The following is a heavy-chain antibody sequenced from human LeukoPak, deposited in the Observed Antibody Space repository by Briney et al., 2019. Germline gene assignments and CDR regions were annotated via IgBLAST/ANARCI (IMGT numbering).Heavy chain of an antibody. CDR2: IYYSGGT. CDR3: ASYGVTVVTRLVFDY. J-gene: IGHJ4*02. CDR1: GGSISSSSYY. D-gene: IGHD4-23*01. Sequence: PSETLSLTCTVSGGSISSSSYYWGWIRQPPGKGLEWIGSIYYSGGTYYNPSLKSRVTISVDTSKNQFSLKLSSVTAADTAVYYCASYGVTVVTRLVFDYWGQGTLVTVSS. V-gene: IGHV4-39*01.